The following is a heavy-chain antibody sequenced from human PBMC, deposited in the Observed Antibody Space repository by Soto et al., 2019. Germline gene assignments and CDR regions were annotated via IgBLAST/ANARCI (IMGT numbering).Heavy chain of an antibody. D-gene: IGHD4-4*01. J-gene: IGHJ4*02. CDR2: IYHSGST. CDR1: GGSINTATHS. CDR3: ASGGGVTTTGDDY. Sequence: QLQLQESGSGLVKPSQTLSLTCAVSGGSINTATHSWSWIRQPPGKGLEWIGYIYHSGSTYYNPSAKRRATISIDKSNNHFSLRLSSVTAADTAVYLCASGGGVTTTGDDYWGQGILVTVSS. V-gene: IGHV4-30-2*01.